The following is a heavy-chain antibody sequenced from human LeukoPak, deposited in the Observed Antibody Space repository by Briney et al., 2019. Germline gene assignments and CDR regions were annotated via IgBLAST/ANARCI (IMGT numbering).Heavy chain of an antibody. CDR1: GFTFSTYN. CDR3: ARGHYDILTASYKWTPDY. V-gene: IGHV3-21*06. J-gene: IGHJ4*02. D-gene: IGHD3-9*01. Sequence: GGSLRLSCAASGFTFSTYNMNWVRQAPGKGLEWVSSITSSGTYTYYADSVKGRFTTSRDNAKNSLSLQLSSLRAEGTAVYYCARGHYDILTASYKWTPDYWGQGILVTVSS. CDR2: ITSSGTYT.